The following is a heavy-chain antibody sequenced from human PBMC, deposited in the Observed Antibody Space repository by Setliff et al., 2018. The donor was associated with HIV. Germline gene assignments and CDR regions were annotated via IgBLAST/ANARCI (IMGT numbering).Heavy chain of an antibody. CDR1: GFTFSDYS. CDR2: ISGDGGTT. Sequence: GSLRLSCAASGFTFSDYSMHWVRQAPGKGLEYVSVISGDGGTTFYEDSVKGRFTISRDNSKNTLYLQMGSLRAEDMAVYYCARERGPAGQWLYDYWGQGTLVT. V-gene: IGHV3-64*02. D-gene: IGHD6-19*01. CDR3: ARERGPAGQWLYDY. J-gene: IGHJ4*02.